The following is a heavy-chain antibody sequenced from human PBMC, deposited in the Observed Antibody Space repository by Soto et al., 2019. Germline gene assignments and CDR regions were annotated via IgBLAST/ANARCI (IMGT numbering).Heavy chain of an antibody. D-gene: IGHD5-12*01. CDR1: GFSLSTSGVG. CDR2: IYCDDDK. V-gene: IGHV2-5*02. J-gene: IGHJ4*02. CDR3: EHKGDGYRGFKF. Sequence: QITLKESGPTLVKPTQTLTLTCTFSGFSLSTSGVGVGWIRQPPGKALEWLALIYCDDDKRYRPSLKSRLTTTKDTFRNRVVLTVTNMEPVDTATYYCEHKGDGYRGFKFWGQGTLVTISS.